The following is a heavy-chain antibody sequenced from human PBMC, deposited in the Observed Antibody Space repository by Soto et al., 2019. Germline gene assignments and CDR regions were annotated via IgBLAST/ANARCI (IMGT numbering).Heavy chain of an antibody. V-gene: IGHV4-30-4*01. CDR1: GDSITSGDYY. D-gene: IGHD2-8*01. CDR3: ASFVGLLWGGVSPAESWGSYYFDN. Sequence: SETLSLTCTVSGDSITSGDYYWSWIRQPPGKGLEWIGYIYYSGNTNYNSSLKSRVIMSVDTSKNQFSLKLTSVTAADTAVYYCASFVGLLWGGVSPAESWGSYYFDNWGQGTLVTVSS. CDR2: IYYSGNT. J-gene: IGHJ4*02.